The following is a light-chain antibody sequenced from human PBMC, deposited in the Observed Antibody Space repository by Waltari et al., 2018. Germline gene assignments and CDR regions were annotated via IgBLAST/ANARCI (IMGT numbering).Light chain of an antibody. CDR2: GKN. Sequence: SSELTQDPAVSVALGQTCMIRCKGAHLRHSYAPWYQQKPGQAPVLVIYGKNSLPWWIPDRFSSSTSGKTASLIITGAQAEDEEDYYCTPRDTTTYHLGVFGGGTKLTVL. CDR1: HLRHSY. V-gene: IGLV3-19*01. CDR3: TPRDTTTYHLGV. J-gene: IGLJ3*02.